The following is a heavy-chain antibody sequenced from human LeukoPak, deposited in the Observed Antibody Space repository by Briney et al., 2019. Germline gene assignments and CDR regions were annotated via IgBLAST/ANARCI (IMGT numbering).Heavy chain of an antibody. J-gene: IGHJ4*02. CDR2: IKEDGSEK. V-gene: IGHV3-7*01. D-gene: IGHD1-26*01. Sequence: PGGSLRLSCAASGFTFTTSWMSWVRQAPGKGLEWVANIKEDGSEKYYVESVKGRFTISRDNGKNSLYLQMSSLRADDTAVYYCARDRVGATGMKDYWGQGTLVTVSS. CDR1: GFTFTTSW. CDR3: ARDRVGATGMKDY.